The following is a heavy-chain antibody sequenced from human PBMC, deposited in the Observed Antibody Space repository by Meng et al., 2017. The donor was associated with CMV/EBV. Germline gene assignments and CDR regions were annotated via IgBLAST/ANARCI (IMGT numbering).Heavy chain of an antibody. Sequence: SETLSLTCTVSGGSISSSSYYWGWIRQPPGKGLEWIGSIYYSGSTYYNPSLKSRVTISVDTSKNQFSLELSSVTAADTAVYYCARNPLKAHLGWELTNFDYWGQGTLVTVSS. CDR2: IYYSGST. D-gene: IGHD1-26*01. V-gene: IGHV4-39*07. CDR3: ARNPLKAHLGWELTNFDY. J-gene: IGHJ4*02. CDR1: GGSISSSSYY.